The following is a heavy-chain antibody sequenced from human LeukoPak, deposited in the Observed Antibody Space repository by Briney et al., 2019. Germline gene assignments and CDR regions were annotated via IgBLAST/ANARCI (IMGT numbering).Heavy chain of an antibody. CDR1: GGPISSYY. V-gene: IGHV4-59*08. D-gene: IGHD3-9*01. Sequence: SETLSLTCTVSGGPISSYYWSWIRQPPGKGLEWIGDISYSGSTNYNPSLKSRVTISIDTSKNQFSLKLRSVTAADTAIYYCARQGYDILTGYIDAFDIWGQGTMVTVSS. CDR2: ISYSGST. CDR3: ARQGYDILTGYIDAFDI. J-gene: IGHJ3*02.